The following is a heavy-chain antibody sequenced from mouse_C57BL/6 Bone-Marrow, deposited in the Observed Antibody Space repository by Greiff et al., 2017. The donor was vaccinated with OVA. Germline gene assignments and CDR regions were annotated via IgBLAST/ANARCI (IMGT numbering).Heavy chain of an antibody. Sequence: QVQLKQSGAELAKPGASVKLSCKASGYTFTSYWMHWVKQRPGQGLEWIGYINPSSGYTKYNQKFKDKATLTADKSSSTAYMQLSSLTYEDSAVYYCARLYYGSSPWFAYWGQGTLVTVSA. CDR2: INPSSGYT. CDR3: ARLYYGSSPWFAY. CDR1: GYTFTSYW. J-gene: IGHJ3*01. V-gene: IGHV1-7*01. D-gene: IGHD1-1*01.